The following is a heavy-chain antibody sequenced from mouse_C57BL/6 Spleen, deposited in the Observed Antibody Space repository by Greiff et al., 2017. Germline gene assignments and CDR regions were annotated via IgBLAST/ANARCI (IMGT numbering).Heavy chain of an antibody. CDR1: GYTFTSYW. CDR3: SRFFITTVVATDGGYFDV. CDR2: IDPSDSYT. Sequence: QVQLQQPGAELVMPGASVKLSCKASGYTFTSYWMHWVKQRPGQGLEWIGEIDPSDSYTNYNPKFKGKSTLTVAKSSSTAYMQLSSLTSEDSAVYYCSRFFITTVVATDGGYFDVWGTGTTVTVSS. J-gene: IGHJ1*03. V-gene: IGHV1-69*01. D-gene: IGHD1-1*01.